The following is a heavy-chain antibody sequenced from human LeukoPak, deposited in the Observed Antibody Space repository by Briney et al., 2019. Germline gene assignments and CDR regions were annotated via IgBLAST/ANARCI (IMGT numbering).Heavy chain of an antibody. J-gene: IGHJ4*02. CDR2: ISGGGGST. CDR1: GFTFSHYA. V-gene: IGHV3-23*01. CDR3: ARHRGPSLHSSGYFDY. D-gene: IGHD3-22*01. Sequence: PGGSLRLSCAVSGFTFSHYAFHWVRQAPGKALEWVSGISGGGGSTYYADSVKGRFTISRDNSKNTLYLQMNSLRTEDTAVYYCARHRGPSLHSSGYFDYWGQGTLVTVSS.